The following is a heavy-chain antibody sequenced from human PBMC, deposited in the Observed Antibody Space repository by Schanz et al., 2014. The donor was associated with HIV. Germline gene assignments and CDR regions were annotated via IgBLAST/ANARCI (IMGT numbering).Heavy chain of an antibody. Sequence: EHLVESGGGVVQPGRSLRLSCVASGFTFSSYGMHWVRQAPGKGLEWVAVIWYDGSHKHYADSVKGRFTISRDTSKNRMYMQMKSTRAEDTAVYYCARGLVTWGQGALVTVSS. CDR3: ARGLVT. V-gene: IGHV3-33*01. D-gene: IGHD2-21*02. CDR1: GFTFSSYG. CDR2: IWYDGSHK. J-gene: IGHJ4*02.